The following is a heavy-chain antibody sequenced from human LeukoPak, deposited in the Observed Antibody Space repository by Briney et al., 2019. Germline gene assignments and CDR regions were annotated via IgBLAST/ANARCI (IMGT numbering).Heavy chain of an antibody. CDR1: GYTFTSYG. J-gene: IGHJ2*01. CDR3: AITYCGGDCYSPGDWYFDL. V-gene: IGHV1-18*01. Sequence: ASVKVSCKASGYTFTSYGISWVRQAPGQGLEWMGWISAYNGNTNYAQKLQGRVTMTTDTSTSTAYMELRSLRSDDTAVYYCAITYCGGDCYSPGDWYFDLWGRGTPVTVSS. CDR2: ISAYNGNT. D-gene: IGHD2-21*02.